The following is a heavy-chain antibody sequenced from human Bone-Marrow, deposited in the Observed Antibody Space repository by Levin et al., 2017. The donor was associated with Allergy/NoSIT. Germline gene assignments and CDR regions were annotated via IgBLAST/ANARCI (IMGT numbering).Heavy chain of an antibody. CDR3: ARDIGYGDHPYYFDY. CDR1: GGSIGTLY. CDR2: IFMSGDT. D-gene: IGHD2-21*02. V-gene: IGHV4-4*07. Sequence: SETLSLTCTVSGGSIGTLYWNWIRQPAGKGLEWIGRIFMSGDTNYNPSLESRVTMSVDKSKNQFSLNLRSVTAADTAVYYCARDIGYGDHPYYFDYWGQGIRVTVSS. J-gene: IGHJ4*02.